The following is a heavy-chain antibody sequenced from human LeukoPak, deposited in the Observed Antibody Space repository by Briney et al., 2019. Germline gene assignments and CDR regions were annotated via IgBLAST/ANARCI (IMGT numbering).Heavy chain of an antibody. J-gene: IGHJ4*02. Sequence: GASVKVSCKASGYTFTSYGISWVRPAPGHGLEWMGWISAYNGNTNYAQNFQGRVTITADESTSTAYMELSSLGSEDTAVYYCARGKGTDYWGQGPLVTVSS. CDR3: ARGKGTDY. CDR1: GYTFTSYG. V-gene: IGHV1-18*01. CDR2: ISAYNGNT.